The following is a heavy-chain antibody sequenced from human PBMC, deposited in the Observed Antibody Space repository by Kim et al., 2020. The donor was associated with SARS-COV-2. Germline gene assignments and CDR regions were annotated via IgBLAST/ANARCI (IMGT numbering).Heavy chain of an antibody. Sequence: ASVKVSCKVSGYTLTELSMHWVRQAPGKGLEWMGGFDPEDGETIYAQKFQGRVTMTEDTSTDTAYMELSSLRSEDTAVYYCATGVAAAGTPDDYYYYYGMYVWGQGPTVTVSS. CDR3: ATGVAAAGTPDDYYYYYGMYV. V-gene: IGHV1-24*01. CDR2: FDPEDGET. CDR1: GYTLTELS. D-gene: IGHD6-13*01. J-gene: IGHJ6*02.